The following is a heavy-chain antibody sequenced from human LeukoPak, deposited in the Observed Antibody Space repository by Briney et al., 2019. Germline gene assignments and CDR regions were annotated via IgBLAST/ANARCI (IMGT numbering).Heavy chain of an antibody. CDR2: IYSGGST. D-gene: IGHD3-9*01. Sequence: GGSLRLSCAASGFTFLSYGMHWVRQAPGKGLEWVSVIYSGGSTYYPDSVKGRFTISRDNSKNTLYLQMNSLRAEDTAVYYCASPAHYDVLTGYYSNYDYWGQGTLVTVSS. V-gene: IGHV3-NL1*01. CDR1: GFTFLSYG. J-gene: IGHJ4*02. CDR3: ASPAHYDVLTGYYSNYDY.